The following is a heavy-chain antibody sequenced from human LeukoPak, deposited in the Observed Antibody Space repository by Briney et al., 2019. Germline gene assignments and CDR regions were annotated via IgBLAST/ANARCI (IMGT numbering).Heavy chain of an antibody. CDR2: IYYSGST. V-gene: IGHV4-39*01. J-gene: IGHJ4*02. D-gene: IGHD6-19*01. Sequence: SETLSLTCTVSGGSISSSSYYWGWIRQPPGKGLEWIGSIYYSGSTYYNPSLKSRVTISVDTSKNQFSLKLSSVTAADTAVYYCARRAVAGGYYFDYWGQGTLDTVSS. CDR1: GGSISSSSYY. CDR3: ARRAVAGGYYFDY.